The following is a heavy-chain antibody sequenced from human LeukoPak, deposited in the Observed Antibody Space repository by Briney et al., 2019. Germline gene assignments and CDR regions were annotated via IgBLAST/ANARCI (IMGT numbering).Heavy chain of an antibody. CDR1: GFTVRNNY. D-gene: IGHD6-13*01. CDR2: ISGSGGST. CDR3: AKDDLTVYSSSWYVSY. Sequence: GGSLRLSCAASGFTVRNNYMSWVRQAPGKGLEWVSAISGSGGSTYCADSVKGRFTISRDNSKNTLYLQMNSLRAEDTAVYYCAKDDLTVYSSSWYVSYWGQGTLVTVSS. V-gene: IGHV3-23*01. J-gene: IGHJ4*02.